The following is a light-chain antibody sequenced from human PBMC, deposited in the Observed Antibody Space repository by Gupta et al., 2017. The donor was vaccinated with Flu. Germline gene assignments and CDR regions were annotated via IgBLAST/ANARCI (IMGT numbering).Light chain of an antibody. Sequence: LSPGERATLSGRASQSVSSYLAWYQQKPGQAPRLLIYDASNRATGIPARFSGSGSGTDFTLTISSLEPEDFAVYYCQQRSNFFGGGTKVEIK. CDR3: QQRSNF. CDR1: QSVSSY. CDR2: DAS. V-gene: IGKV3-11*01. J-gene: IGKJ4*01.